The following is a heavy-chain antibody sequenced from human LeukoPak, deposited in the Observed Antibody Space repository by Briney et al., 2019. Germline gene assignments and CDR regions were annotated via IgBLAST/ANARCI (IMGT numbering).Heavy chain of an antibody. J-gene: IGHJ4*02. Sequence: PSETLSLTCTVSGGSISSSSYYWGWIRQPPGKGLEWIGSIYYSGSTYYNPSLKSRVTISVDTSKNQFSLKLSSVTAADMAVYYCARLSGTHYEAIDYWAREPWSPSP. V-gene: IGHV4-39*01. D-gene: IGHD1-14*01. CDR1: GGSISSSSYY. CDR2: IYYSGST. CDR3: ARLSGTHYEAIDY.